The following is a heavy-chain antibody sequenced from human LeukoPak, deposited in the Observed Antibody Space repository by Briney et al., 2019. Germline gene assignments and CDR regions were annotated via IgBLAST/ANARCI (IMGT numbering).Heavy chain of an antibody. Sequence: SDPLSLTCTVSGGYISSYYWLWIRPPPGKGLEWIGYIYYSGSTNYNPSLKSRVTISVDTSKNQFSLKLSSVTAADTAVYYCARRGIVGAASFDPWGQGTLVTVSS. J-gene: IGHJ5*02. CDR3: ARRGIVGAASFDP. V-gene: IGHV4-59*08. CDR2: IYYSGST. D-gene: IGHD1-26*01. CDR1: GGYISSYY.